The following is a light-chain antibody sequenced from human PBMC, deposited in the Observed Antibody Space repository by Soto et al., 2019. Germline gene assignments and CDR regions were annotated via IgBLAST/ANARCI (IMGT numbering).Light chain of an antibody. V-gene: IGLV2-14*03. CDR2: DVS. Sequence: LTQPASVSGSPGQSIAISCTGTSSDVGGYNYVSWYQHHPGKAPTVMIYDVSNRPSGVSDRFSGSKSGNTASLTISGLQADDEADYFRRSYTSSSTYVFGTGTKVTVL. CDR1: SSDVGGYNY. J-gene: IGLJ1*01. CDR3: RSYTSSSTYV.